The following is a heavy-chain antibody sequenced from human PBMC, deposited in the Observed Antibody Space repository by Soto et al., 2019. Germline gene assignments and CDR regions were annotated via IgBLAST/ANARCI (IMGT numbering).Heavy chain of an antibody. J-gene: IGHJ4*02. CDR2: IYYSENT. D-gene: IGHD4-17*01. CDR1: GGSIISSSNH. Sequence: ETLSLTCTVSGGSIISSSNHWGWIRQPPGKGLEWIGNIYYSENTYYNPSLKSRVTISVDTSKNQFSLRLTSVTAADTAVYYCATHPPYGPLDHWGQGTLLTVSS. CDR3: ATHPPYGPLDH. V-gene: IGHV4-39*01.